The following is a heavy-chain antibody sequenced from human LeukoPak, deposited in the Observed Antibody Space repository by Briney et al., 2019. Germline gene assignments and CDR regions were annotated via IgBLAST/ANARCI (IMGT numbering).Heavy chain of an antibody. CDR3: ARLRYYGKRKDAFDI. D-gene: IGHD3-22*01. Sequence: GGSLRLSCVTSGFTFGDYAMHWVRQVPGKGLEWVSRISWNSGSIAYAESVKGRFTISRDNAKNSLYLQMDSLRTEDMALYYCARLRYYGKRKDAFDIWGQGTMVTVSS. V-gene: IGHV3-9*03. J-gene: IGHJ3*02. CDR1: GFTFGDYA. CDR2: ISWNSGSI.